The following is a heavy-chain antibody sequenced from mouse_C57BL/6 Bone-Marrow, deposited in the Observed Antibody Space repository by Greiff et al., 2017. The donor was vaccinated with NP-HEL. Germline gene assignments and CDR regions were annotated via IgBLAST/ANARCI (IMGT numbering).Heavy chain of an antibody. D-gene: IGHD1-1*02. CDR2: INPSSGYT. CDR1: GYTFTSYW. V-gene: IGHV1-7*01. J-gene: IGHJ1*03. Sequence: VQLQQSGAELAKPGASVKLSCKASGYTFTSYWMHWVKQRPGQGLEWIGYINPSSGYTKYNQKFKDKATLTADKSSSTAYMQLSSLTYEDSEVYYCATGSYWYFDVWGTGTTVTVSS. CDR3: ATGSYWYFDV.